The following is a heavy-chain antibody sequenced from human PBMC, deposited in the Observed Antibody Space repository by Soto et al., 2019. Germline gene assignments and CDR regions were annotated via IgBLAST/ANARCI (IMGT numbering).Heavy chain of an antibody. V-gene: IGHV3-30*18. CDR1: GFTFSNFV. CDR3: AKDADDYDFWSGIRL. J-gene: IGHJ4*02. D-gene: IGHD3-3*01. CDR2: ILHDGSSK. Sequence: QEQLVESGGGVVQPGRSLRLSCAASGFTFSNFVMHWVRQAPGKGLEWVAIILHDGSSKSYADSVKGRFTISRDNSKNALYLQMNSLKPEDTAVYYCAKDADDYDFWSGIRLWGQGVLFTVSS.